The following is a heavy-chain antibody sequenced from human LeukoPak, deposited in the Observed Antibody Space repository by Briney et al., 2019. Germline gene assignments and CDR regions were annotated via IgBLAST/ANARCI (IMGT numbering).Heavy chain of an antibody. Sequence: GGSLRLSCAASGFTFSSYWMSWVRQAPGKGLEWVANIKQDGSEKYYVDSVKGRFTISRDNAKNSLYLQMNSLRAEDTAVYYCVRDRLLLEYSSSYYYYGMDVWGQGTTVTVSS. CDR1: GFTFSSYW. J-gene: IGHJ6*02. V-gene: IGHV3-7*01. CDR2: IKQDGSEK. CDR3: VRDRLLLEYSSSYYYYGMDV. D-gene: IGHD6-6*01.